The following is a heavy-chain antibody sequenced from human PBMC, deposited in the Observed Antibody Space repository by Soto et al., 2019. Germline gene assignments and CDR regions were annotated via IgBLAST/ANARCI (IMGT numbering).Heavy chain of an antibody. CDR1: GFTFSNFV. V-gene: IGHV3-23*01. CDR3: AKDIGRVVYCYDSSGHL. Sequence: GGSLRLSCAASGFTFSNFVISWVRQAPGKGLEWVSAISGSGGSTYYADSVKGRFTISRDNSKNTLYLQMNSLRAEDTAVYYCAKDIGRVVYCYDSSGHLWGQGTLVTVSS. D-gene: IGHD3-22*01. J-gene: IGHJ5*02. CDR2: ISGSGGST.